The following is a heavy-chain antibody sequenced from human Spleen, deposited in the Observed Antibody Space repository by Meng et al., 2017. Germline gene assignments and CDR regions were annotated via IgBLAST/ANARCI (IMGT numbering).Heavy chain of an antibody. CDR1: GFTFSSYS. CDR2: IKSKTDGGTT. Sequence: GESLKISCAASGFTFSSYSMNWVRQAPGKGLEWVGRIKSKTDGGTTDYAAPVKGRFTISRDDSKNTLYLQMNSLKTEDTAVYYCTTDSSGLIDYWGQGTLVTVSS. J-gene: IGHJ4*02. V-gene: IGHV3-15*01. CDR3: TTDSSGLIDY. D-gene: IGHD3-22*01.